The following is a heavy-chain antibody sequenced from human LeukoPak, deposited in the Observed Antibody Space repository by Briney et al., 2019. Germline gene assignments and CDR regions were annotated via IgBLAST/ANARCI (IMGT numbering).Heavy chain of an antibody. CDR1: GFSFISYG. J-gene: IGHJ4*02. D-gene: IGHD4-17*01. Sequence: GGSLRLSCAASGFSFISYGMHWVRQAPGKGLEWVGVISDDGRSKDYADSVKGRFTISRDNSKDTLYLQMNSLRAEDTAVYYCAKRPSDYGDYVSYFDYWGQGTLVTVSS. CDR3: AKRPSDYGDYVSYFDY. CDR2: ISDDGRSK. V-gene: IGHV3-30*18.